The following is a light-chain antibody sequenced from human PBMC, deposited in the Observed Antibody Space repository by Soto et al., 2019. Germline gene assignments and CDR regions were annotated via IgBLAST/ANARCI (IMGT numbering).Light chain of an antibody. CDR3: QQYYSYSPLA. J-gene: IGKJ4*01. V-gene: IGKV1-5*03. CDR2: KAS. CDR1: QSVRDW. Sequence: DIQMTQSPSTLSASGGDRVTVTCRASQSVRDWVAWYQQHAGRAPSLLIYKASSLQSWVPSRFSGSGLGTEFTLTIIILQSDQLASYCCQQYYSYSPLAFRGVTNLEIK.